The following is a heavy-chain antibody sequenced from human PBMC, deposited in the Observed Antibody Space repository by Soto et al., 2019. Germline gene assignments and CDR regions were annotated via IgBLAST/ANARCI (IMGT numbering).Heavy chain of an antibody. J-gene: IGHJ4*02. V-gene: IGHV4-34*01. CDR1: GQSFSGHS. Sequence: QVQLQQWGAGLVKPSETLSLSCAVYGQSFSGHSWAWIRQPPGKGLEWIGEINESGSTYYNPSLKSRVTISTDTSNNQFSLKLSSVSAADTAAYFCARGSGIVALPGELEDVKYWGQGTLVNVSS. CDR3: ARGSGIVALPGELEDVKY. D-gene: IGHD1-1*01. CDR2: INESGST.